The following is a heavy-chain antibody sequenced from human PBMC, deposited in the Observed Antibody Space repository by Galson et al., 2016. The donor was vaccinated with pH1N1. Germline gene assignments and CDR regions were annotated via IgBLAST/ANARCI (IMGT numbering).Heavy chain of an antibody. CDR2: INPENGDT. V-gene: IGHV1-2*02. J-gene: IGHJ5*02. D-gene: IGHD1-26*01. CDR1: GYTFTGHY. CDR3: AIIIRSSSGLDP. Sequence: SVKVSGKASGYTFTGHYMHWVRQAPGRGLEWMGWINPENGDTKYAQKFQDRVTMTRDTSNSTAYMEVNRLPSDDTAVYDCAIIIRSSSGLDPWGQGTLVTVSS.